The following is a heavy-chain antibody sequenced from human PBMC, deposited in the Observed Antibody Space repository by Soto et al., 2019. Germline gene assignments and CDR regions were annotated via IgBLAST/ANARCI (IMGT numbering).Heavy chain of an antibody. CDR2: IYYGGRT. CDR1: GGSIRSSSYY. CDR3: ARPLGDYSCSMDV. Sequence: QLQLQESGPGLVKPSETLSLTCTVSGGSIRSSSYYWGWIRHPPGKGLEWIGSIYYGGRTFYHPFRRLRGTVSVDTSKNQLSRKLGAVTGADTVVYYCARPLGDYSCSMDVGGEGITVTVSS. D-gene: IGHD3-16*01. V-gene: IGHV4-39*01. J-gene: IGHJ6*03.